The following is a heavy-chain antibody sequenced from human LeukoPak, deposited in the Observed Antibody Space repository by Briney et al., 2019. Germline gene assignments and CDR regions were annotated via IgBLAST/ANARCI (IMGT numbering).Heavy chain of an antibody. CDR3: TRTGGLDYYDSSGPSDY. CDR2: FRSKANNYAT. Sequence: PGGSLRLSCAASGFTFSGSAIHWVRQASGKGLEWVGRFRSKANNYATAYAESVKGRFTISRDDSKNTAYLQMNSLKTEDTAVYYCTRTGGLDYYDSSGPSDYWGQGTLVTVSS. CDR1: GFTFSGSA. D-gene: IGHD3-22*01. V-gene: IGHV3-73*01. J-gene: IGHJ4*02.